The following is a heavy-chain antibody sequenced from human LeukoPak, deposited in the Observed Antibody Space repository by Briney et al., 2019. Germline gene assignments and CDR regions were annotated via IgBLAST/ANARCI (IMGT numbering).Heavy chain of an antibody. CDR1: GGSISSGDHY. Sequence: SETLSLTCTVSGGSISSGDHYWSWIRQHPGKGLEWIGHIYYSGSTYSNPSLKSRGSISVDTSKNQFSLKLSSVTAADTAVYYCARIMLSWWEFDCWGGGTVVIVFS. V-gene: IGHV4-31*03. CDR3: ARIMLSWWEFDC. D-gene: IGHD2-21*01. CDR2: IYYSGST. J-gene: IGHJ4*02.